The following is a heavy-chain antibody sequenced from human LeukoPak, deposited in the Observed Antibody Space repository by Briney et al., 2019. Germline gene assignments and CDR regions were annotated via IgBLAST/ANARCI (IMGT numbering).Heavy chain of an antibody. J-gene: IGHJ4*02. CDR2: ISGSGGST. Sequence: GGSLRLSCAASGFTFSSYAMSWVRQAPGKGLEWVSAISGSGGSTYYAGSVKGRFTISRDNSKNTLYLQMNSLRAEDTAVYYCANLRVRGAKDGVDYWGQGTLVTVSS. CDR1: GFTFSSYA. V-gene: IGHV3-23*01. D-gene: IGHD3-10*01. CDR3: ANLRVRGAKDGVDY.